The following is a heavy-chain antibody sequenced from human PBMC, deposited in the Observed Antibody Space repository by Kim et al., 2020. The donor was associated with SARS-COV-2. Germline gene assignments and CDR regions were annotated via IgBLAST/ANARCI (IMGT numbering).Heavy chain of an antibody. CDR3: ARFARSPQD. V-gene: IGHV3-11*03. Sequence: GGSLRLSCAASGFTFGDYYMTWIRQTPGKGLEWLSYISGSGTDTSYADSVKGRFTISRDNANNLLYLQMDSLRADDTAVYYCARFARSPQDWGQGTLVTVSS. J-gene: IGHJ4*02. CDR1: GFTFGDYY. CDR2: ISGSGTDT. D-gene: IGHD6-6*01.